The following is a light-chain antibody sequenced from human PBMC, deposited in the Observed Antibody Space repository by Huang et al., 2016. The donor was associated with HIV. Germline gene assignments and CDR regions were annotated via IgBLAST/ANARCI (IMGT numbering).Light chain of an antibody. J-gene: IGKJ4*01. V-gene: IGKV3-11*01. CDR3: QQRSNWPPLT. CDR2: VAS. CDR1: QSVSSY. Sequence: EIVLTQSQATLSLYPGERATLSCRASQSVSSYLAVYQLRPGQAPRLLIYVASNRATGIPARFSGSGSGTDFTLTISSLEPEDFAVYYCQQRSNWPPLTFGGGTKVEIK.